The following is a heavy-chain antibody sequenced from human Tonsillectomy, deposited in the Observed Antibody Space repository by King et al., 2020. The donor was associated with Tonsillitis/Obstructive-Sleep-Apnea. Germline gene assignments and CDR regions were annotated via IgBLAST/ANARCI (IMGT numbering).Heavy chain of an antibody. CDR2: IDPSDSYT. Sequence: QLVQSGAEVKKPGESLRISCKGSGYSFTSYWINWVRQMPGKGLEWMGRIDPSDSYTNYSPSFQGHVTISADKSISTAYLQWSSLKASDTAMYYCARHGNKAYYYDSSGYYLNWGQGTLGTVSS. CDR1: GYSFTSYW. CDR3: ARHGNKAYYYDSSGYYLN. V-gene: IGHV5-10-1*01. J-gene: IGHJ4*02. D-gene: IGHD3-22*01.